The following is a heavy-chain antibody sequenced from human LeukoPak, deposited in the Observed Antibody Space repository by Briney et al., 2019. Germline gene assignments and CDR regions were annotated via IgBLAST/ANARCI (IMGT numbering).Heavy chain of an antibody. CDR1: GGSISSYY. CDR2: IYTSGST. D-gene: IGHD2-15*01. J-gene: IGHJ5*02. V-gene: IGHV4-4*07. Sequence: PSETLSLTCTVSGGSISSYYWSWIRQPAGKGLEWIGRIYTSGSTNYNPSLKSRVTISVDKSKNQFSPKLSSVTAADTAVYYCARVTDLGYCSGGSCYDGWFDPWGQGTLVTVSS. CDR3: ARVTDLGYCSGGSCYDGWFDP.